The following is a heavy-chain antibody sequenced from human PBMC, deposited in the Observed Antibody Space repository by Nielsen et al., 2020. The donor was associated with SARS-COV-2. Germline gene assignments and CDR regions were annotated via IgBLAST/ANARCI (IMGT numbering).Heavy chain of an antibody. D-gene: IGHD5-18*01. CDR2: ISWNSGSI. J-gene: IGHJ4*02. CDR3: AKISDSTAMAEY. Sequence: SLKISCAASGFTFSSYSMNWVRQAPGKGLEWVSGISWNSGSIGYADSVKGRFTISRDNAKNSLYLQMNSLRAEDTALYYCAKISDSTAMAEYWGQGTLVTVSS. V-gene: IGHV3-9*01. CDR1: GFTFSSYS.